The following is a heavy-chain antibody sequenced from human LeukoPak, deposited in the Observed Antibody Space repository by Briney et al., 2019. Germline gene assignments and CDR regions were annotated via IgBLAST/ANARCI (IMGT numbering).Heavy chain of an antibody. CDR2: IYYSGST. V-gene: IGHV4-59*01. CDR3: ARAHDSDAFDI. J-gene: IGHJ3*02. Sequence: PSETLSLTCTVSGGSISSYYWSWIRQPPGKGLEWIGYIYYSGSTNYNPSLKSRVTISVDTSKNQFSLKLSSVTAADTAVYYCARAHDSDAFDIWGQGTMVTVSS. D-gene: IGHD2-21*02. CDR1: GGSISSYY.